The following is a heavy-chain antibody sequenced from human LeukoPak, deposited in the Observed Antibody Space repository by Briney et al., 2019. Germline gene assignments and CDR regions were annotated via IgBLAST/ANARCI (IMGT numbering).Heavy chain of an antibody. CDR2: ISSSSSYT. D-gene: IGHD4-17*01. Sequence: GGSLRLSCAASGFTFSDYYMSWIRQAPGKGLEWVSYISSSSSYTNYADSVKGRFIISRDNAKNSLYLQMNSLRAEDTAVYYCARVATTVIDYWGQGTLVTVSS. V-gene: IGHV3-11*06. CDR3: ARVATTVIDY. CDR1: GFTFSDYY. J-gene: IGHJ4*02.